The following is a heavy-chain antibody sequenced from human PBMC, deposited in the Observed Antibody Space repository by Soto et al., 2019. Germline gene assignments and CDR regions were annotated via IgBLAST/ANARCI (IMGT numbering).Heavy chain of an antibody. Sequence: QVQLVQSGAAVKKPGSSVKVSCKASGGTFSSYTISWVRQAPGQGLEWMGRIIPILGIANYAQKFQGRVTITADKSTSTAYMELSSLRSEDTAVYYCARDRRDYGDYTYYYYYGMDVWGQGTTVTVSS. CDR2: IIPILGIA. D-gene: IGHD4-17*01. V-gene: IGHV1-69*08. J-gene: IGHJ6*02. CDR1: GGTFSSYT. CDR3: ARDRRDYGDYTYYYYYGMDV.